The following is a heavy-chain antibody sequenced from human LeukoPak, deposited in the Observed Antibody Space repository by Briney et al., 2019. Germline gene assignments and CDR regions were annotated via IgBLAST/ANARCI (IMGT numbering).Heavy chain of an antibody. CDR3: ARQTGSGLFILP. CDR2: IYYSGNT. V-gene: IGHV4-39*01. D-gene: IGHD3/OR15-3a*01. J-gene: IGHJ4*02. CDR1: GVPISSSNSY. Sequence: SETLSLTCTVSGVPISSSNSYWGWIRQPPGKGLEWIGSIYYSGNTYYNASLKSQVSISIDTSKNQFSLKLTSVTAADTAVYYCARQTGSGLFILPGGQGTLVTVSS.